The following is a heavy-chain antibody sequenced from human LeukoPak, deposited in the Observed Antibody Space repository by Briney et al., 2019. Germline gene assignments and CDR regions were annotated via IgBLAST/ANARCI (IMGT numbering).Heavy chain of an antibody. J-gene: IGHJ4*02. CDR1: GFTFSRNS. D-gene: IGHD2-2*01. CDR3: ARARDCSSTSCYGVGDW. CDR2: ISSSSDYI. Sequence: GGSLRLSCAASGFTFSRNSMNWVRQAPGKGLEGVSSISSSSDYIYYADSVKGRFTISRDNAKNSLYLQMNSLRAEDTALYYCARARDCSSTSCYGVGDWWGQGTLVTVSS. V-gene: IGHV3-21*01.